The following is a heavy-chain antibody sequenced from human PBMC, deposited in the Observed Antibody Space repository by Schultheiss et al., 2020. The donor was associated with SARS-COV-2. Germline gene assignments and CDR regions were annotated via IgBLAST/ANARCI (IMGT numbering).Heavy chain of an antibody. J-gene: IGHJ6*02. D-gene: IGHD3-22*01. V-gene: IGHV4-30-4*01. CDR2: IYYSGST. CDR3: ARHQSPYYYDSSGYYPEFYYYYGMDV. CDR1: GGSISSGDYY. Sequence: SETLSLTCTVSGGSISSGDYYWSWIRQPPGKGLEWIGYIYYSGSTYYNPSLKSRVTISVDTSKNQFSLKLSSVTAADTAVYYCARHQSPYYYDSSGYYPEFYYYYGMDVWGQGTTVTVSS.